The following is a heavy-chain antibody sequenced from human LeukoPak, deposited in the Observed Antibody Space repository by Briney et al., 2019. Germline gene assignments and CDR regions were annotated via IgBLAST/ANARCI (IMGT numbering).Heavy chain of an antibody. CDR1: GYTFTSYD. Sequence: KVSCKASGYTFTSYDINWVRQASGQGLEWMGWMNPNSGNTGYAQKFQGRVTMTRNTSISTAYMELSSLRSEDTAVYYCARVRGIAVAGTGFDYWGQGTLVTVSS. CDR2: MNPNSGNT. V-gene: IGHV1-8*01. D-gene: IGHD6-19*01. CDR3: ARVRGIAVAGTGFDY. J-gene: IGHJ4*02.